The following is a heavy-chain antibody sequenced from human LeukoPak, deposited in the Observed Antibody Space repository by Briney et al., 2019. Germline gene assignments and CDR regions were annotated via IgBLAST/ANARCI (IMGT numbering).Heavy chain of an antibody. CDR3: ARGYDYGDYVGDFDY. J-gene: IGHJ4*02. D-gene: IGHD4-17*01. CDR1: GYTFTSYG. V-gene: IGHV1-18*01. Sequence: ASVKVSCKASGYTFTSYGISWVRQAPGQGLEWMGWISTYNGNTNYAQKLQDRVTMTTDTSTNTAYMELRNLRSDDTAVYYCARGYDYGDYVGDFDYWGQGTLVTVSS. CDR2: ISTYNGNT.